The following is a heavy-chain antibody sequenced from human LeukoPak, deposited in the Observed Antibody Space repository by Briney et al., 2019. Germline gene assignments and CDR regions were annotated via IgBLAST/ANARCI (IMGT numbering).Heavy chain of an antibody. V-gene: IGHV4-59*11. CDR3: ARIRGYYMDV. J-gene: IGHJ6*03. Sequence: PSETLSLTCTVSGGSITSHYWTWIRQPPGRGLEWIGYINDSGKTDYTPSLNSRVTMSIDTSKNQFSLKLTSVTAADTAVYYCARIRGYYMDVWGKGTTVTVSS. CDR1: GGSITSHY. CDR2: INDSGKT. D-gene: IGHD3-10*01.